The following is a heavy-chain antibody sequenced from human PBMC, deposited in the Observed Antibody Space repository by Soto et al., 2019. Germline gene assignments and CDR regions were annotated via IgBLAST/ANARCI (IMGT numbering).Heavy chain of an antibody. CDR2: IWYDGSNK. D-gene: IGHD2-15*01. CDR3: ARALGYCSGGSCYNDAFDI. V-gene: IGHV3-33*01. CDR1: GFTFSSYG. Sequence: QVQLVESGGGVVQPGRSLRLSCAASGFTFSSYGMHWVRQAPGKGLEWVAVIWYDGSNKYYADSVKGRFTISRDNSKNTLYLQMNSLSAEDTAVYYCARALGYCSGGSCYNDAFDIWGQGTMVTVSS. J-gene: IGHJ3*02.